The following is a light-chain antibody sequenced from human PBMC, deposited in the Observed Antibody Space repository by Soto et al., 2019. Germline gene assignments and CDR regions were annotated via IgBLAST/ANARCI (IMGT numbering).Light chain of an antibody. CDR3: GTWDSSLSAVV. Sequence: QSVLTQPPSVSAAPGQTVTISCSGSSSNIGNNYVSWYQQLPGTAPKLLIYDNNKRPSGIPDRFSGSKSGTSATLGNTGLQTGDEADYYCGTWDSSLSAVVFGGGTKVTVL. CDR1: SSNIGNNY. CDR2: DNN. J-gene: IGLJ2*01. V-gene: IGLV1-51*01.